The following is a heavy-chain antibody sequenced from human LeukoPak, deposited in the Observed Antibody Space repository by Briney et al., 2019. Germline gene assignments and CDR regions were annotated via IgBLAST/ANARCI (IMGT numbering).Heavy chain of an antibody. J-gene: IGHJ4*02. CDR2: ISSSGSPI. V-gene: IGHV3-48*04. D-gene: IGHD3-16*02. Sequence: GGSLRLSCVASGFTFGTYWMSWVRQAPGKGLEWVSYISSSGSPIYYADSVKGRFTISRDNAKNSLFLQMNSLRAEDTAVYYCARGSFLITFGGFIGWGQGTLVTVSS. CDR3: ARGSFLITFGGFIG. CDR1: GFTFGTYW.